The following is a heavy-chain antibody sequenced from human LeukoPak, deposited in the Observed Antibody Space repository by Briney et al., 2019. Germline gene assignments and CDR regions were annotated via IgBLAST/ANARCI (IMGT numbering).Heavy chain of an antibody. Sequence: GGSLRLSCAASGFTFSSYWMSWVRQAPGKGLEWVANIKQDGSEKYYVDSVKGRFTISRDNAKNSLYLQMNSLRAEDTAVYYCARVSIAAAPPNFDYWGQGTLVTVSS. J-gene: IGHJ4*02. CDR3: ARVSIAAAPPNFDY. CDR2: IKQDGSEK. CDR1: GFTFSSYW. D-gene: IGHD6-13*01. V-gene: IGHV3-7*01.